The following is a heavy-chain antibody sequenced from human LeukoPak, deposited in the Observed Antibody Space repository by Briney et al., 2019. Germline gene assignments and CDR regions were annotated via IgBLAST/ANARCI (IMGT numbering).Heavy chain of an antibody. J-gene: IGHJ3*02. D-gene: IGHD3-9*01. CDR1: GFTFDDYG. V-gene: IGHV3-20*04. Sequence: GGSLRLSCAASGFTFDDYGMSWVRQAPGKGLEWVSGINWNGGSTGYADSVKGRFTISRDNAKNSLYLQMNSLRAEDTALYYCARDAYYDILTGYHEGAFDIWGQGTMVTVSS. CDR3: ARDAYYDILTGYHEGAFDI. CDR2: INWNGGST.